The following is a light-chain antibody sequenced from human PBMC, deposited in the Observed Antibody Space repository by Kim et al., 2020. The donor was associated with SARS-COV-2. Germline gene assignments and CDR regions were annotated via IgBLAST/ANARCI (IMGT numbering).Light chain of an antibody. CDR2: QDS. Sequence: VAPGQTASITCSGDKLGDKYACWYQQKPGQSPVLVIYQDSKRPSGIPERFSGSNSGNTATLTISGTQAMDEADYYCQAWDSSTARFGGGTQLTVL. CDR3: QAWDSSTAR. CDR1: KLGDKY. V-gene: IGLV3-1*01. J-gene: IGLJ2*01.